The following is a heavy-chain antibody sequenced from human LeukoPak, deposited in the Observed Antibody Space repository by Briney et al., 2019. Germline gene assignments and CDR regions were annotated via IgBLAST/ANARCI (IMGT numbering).Heavy chain of an antibody. CDR2: IYSGGST. D-gene: IGHD3-22*01. CDR1: GFTVSSKY. Sequence: GGSLRLSCAASGFTVSSKYMSWVRQAPGKGLEWVSVIYSGGSTYYADSVKGRFTISRDNSKDTVCLQMNSLRAEDTAVYYCVGDCSASSSGYYFLGYWGQGTLVTVSS. CDR3: VGDCSASSSGYYFLGY. J-gene: IGHJ4*02. V-gene: IGHV3-66*01.